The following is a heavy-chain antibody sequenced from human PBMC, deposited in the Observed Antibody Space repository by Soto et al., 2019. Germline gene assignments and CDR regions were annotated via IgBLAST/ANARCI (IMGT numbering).Heavy chain of an antibody. D-gene: IGHD3-3*01. J-gene: IGHJ4*02. CDR2: ISSSGGST. V-gene: IGHV3-23*01. Sequence: GGSLRLSCAASGFTFSNYAMSWVRQAPGKGLEWVSAISSSGGSTYYADSVKGRFTISRDNSKNTLYLQMNSLRAEDTAVYYCARAPYDFWSGYETFYFDYWGQGTLVTVSS. CDR3: ARAPYDFWSGYETFYFDY. CDR1: GFTFSNYA.